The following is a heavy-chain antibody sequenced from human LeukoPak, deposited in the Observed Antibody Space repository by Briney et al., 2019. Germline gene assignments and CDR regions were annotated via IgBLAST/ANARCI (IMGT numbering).Heavy chain of an antibody. D-gene: IGHD6-13*01. V-gene: IGHV3-7*04. Sequence: PGGSLRLSCAASGFTFSSYWMSWVRQAPGKGLEWVANIKQDGSEKYYVDSVKGRFTISRDNAKNSLYLQMNSLRAEDTAVYYCARGGDGSSWYIRRGVFDPWGQGTLVTVSS. CDR3: ARGGDGSSWYIRRGVFDP. J-gene: IGHJ5*02. CDR1: GFTFSSYW. CDR2: IKQDGSEK.